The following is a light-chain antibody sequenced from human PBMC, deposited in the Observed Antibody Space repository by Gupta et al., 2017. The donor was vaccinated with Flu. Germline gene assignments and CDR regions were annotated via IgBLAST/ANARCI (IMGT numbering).Light chain of an antibody. CDR2: EVS. V-gene: IGLV2-14*01. CDR3: SSYTSRGTVV. Sequence: TSSDVGGYNYVSWYQQHPGKAPKLMIYEVSHWASGYSHRFAGSKSGNTASLTISGLQAEDEADYYCSSYTSRGTVVFGGGTKLSVL. CDR1: SSDVGGYNY. J-gene: IGLJ2*01.